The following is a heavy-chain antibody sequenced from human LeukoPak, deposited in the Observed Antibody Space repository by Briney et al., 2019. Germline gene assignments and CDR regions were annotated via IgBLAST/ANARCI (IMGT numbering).Heavy chain of an antibody. V-gene: IGHV3-23*01. J-gene: IGHJ4*02. CDR3: AKDSFSGSYFDY. CDR2: ISGSGGST. CDR1: GFTFSSYA. D-gene: IGHD3-10*01. Sequence: PGGSLRLSCAASGFTFSSYAMSWVRQAPGKGLVWVSAISGSGGSTYYADSVKGRFTISRDNSKNTLYLQMNSLRAEDTAVYYCAKDSFSGSYFDYWGQGTLVTVSS.